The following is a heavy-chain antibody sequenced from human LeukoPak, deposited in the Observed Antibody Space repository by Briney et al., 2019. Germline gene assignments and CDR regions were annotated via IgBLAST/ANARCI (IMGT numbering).Heavy chain of an antibody. D-gene: IGHD3-16*02. CDR1: GFTFSSYW. V-gene: IGHV3-7*01. CDR2: IKQDGSEK. Sequence: GGSLRLSCAASGFTFSSYWMSWVRQAPGKGLEWVANIKQDGSEKYYVDSVKGRFTISRDNAKNSLYLQVNSLRAEDTAVYYCAREDLLLSTLFDYWGQGTLVTVSS. J-gene: IGHJ4*02. CDR3: AREDLLLSTLFDY.